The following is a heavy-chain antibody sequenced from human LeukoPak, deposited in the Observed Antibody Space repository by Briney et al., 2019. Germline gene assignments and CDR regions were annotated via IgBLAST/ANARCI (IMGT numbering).Heavy chain of an antibody. Sequence: SETLSLTCAVYGGSFSGYYWSWIRQPPGKGLEWIGEINHSGSTNYNPSLKSRVTISVNKSKKQFSLKLSSVTAADTAVYCCARGRYYYYYMDVWGKGTTVTVSS. CDR3: ARGRYYYYYMDV. CDR1: GGSFSGYY. J-gene: IGHJ6*03. V-gene: IGHV4-34*01. CDR2: INHSGST.